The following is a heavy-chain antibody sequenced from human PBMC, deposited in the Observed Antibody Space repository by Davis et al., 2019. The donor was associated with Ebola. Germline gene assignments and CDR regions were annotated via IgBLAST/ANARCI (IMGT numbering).Heavy chain of an antibody. CDR3: ARGSMIRGVSFYYGMDV. CDR1: GGSFSGYY. D-gene: IGHD3-10*01. J-gene: IGHJ6*02. V-gene: IGHV4-34*11. CDR2: IYSPANT. Sequence: MPSETLSLTCAVHGGSFSGYYWSWIRQSPGKGLDWIGYIYSPANTKYNPSLRSRVSISGDTSKNQFSLKLTSVTAADTAVYFCARGSMIRGVSFYYGMDVWGQGTAVTVSS.